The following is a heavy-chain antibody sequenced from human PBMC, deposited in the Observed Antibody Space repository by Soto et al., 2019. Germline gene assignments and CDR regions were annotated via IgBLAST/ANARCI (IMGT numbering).Heavy chain of an antibody. CDR3: ARDLGVTGTTMGATNWFDP. CDR1: GGTFSSYT. Sequence: QVQLVQSGAEVKKPGSSVKVSCKASGGTFSSYTISWLRQAPGQGLEVMGRIITILGIANYAQKFQGRATTTADKSTSTAYMELSSLRSDDTAVYYCARDLGVTGTTMGATNWFDPWGQGTLVTDTS. J-gene: IGHJ5*02. V-gene: IGHV1-69*08. CDR2: IITILGIA. D-gene: IGHD1-7*01.